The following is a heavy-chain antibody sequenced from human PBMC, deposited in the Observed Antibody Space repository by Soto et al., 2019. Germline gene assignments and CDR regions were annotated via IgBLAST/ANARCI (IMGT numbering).Heavy chain of an antibody. Sequence: EVQLVASGGGLVKHGGSLRLSCAASGFTFSNAWMSWVRQAPGKGLEWVGRIKSKTDGGTTDSASPVKGRFTISRDGPKNKLNLQMNSLKTYDTAVYDCTAEGDCSGGSCYSGYYYYGMAVWGQGTTVTVSS. V-gene: IGHV3-15*01. J-gene: IGHJ6*02. CDR2: IKSKTDGGTT. D-gene: IGHD2-15*01. CDR1: GFTFSNAW. CDR3: TAEGDCSGGSCYSGYYYYGMAV.